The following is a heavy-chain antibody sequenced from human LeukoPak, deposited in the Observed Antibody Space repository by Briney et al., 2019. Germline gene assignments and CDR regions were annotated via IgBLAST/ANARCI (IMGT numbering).Heavy chain of an antibody. D-gene: IGHD3-16*01. J-gene: IGHJ4*02. Sequence: GGSLRLSCAASGFTFSSYAMSWVRQAPGRGLEWVSGISGSGTSTYYADSVKGRFTISRDNAKNSLYLQMNSLRAEDTAVYYCARDYDYAFDYWGQGTLVTVSS. CDR2: ISGSGTST. CDR3: ARDYDYAFDY. V-gene: IGHV3-23*01. CDR1: GFTFSSYA.